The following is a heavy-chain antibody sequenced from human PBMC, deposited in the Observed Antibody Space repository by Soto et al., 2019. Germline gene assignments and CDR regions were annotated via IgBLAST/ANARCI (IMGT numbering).Heavy chain of an antibody. D-gene: IGHD2-2*01. CDR2: IYSGGST. CDR1: GGFVNSDTHS. CDR3: ARFVRSCSATTCSTRADV. Sequence: PSETLSLICTVSGGFVNSDTHSWSWIRQTPGKRLEWIGFIYSGGSTKNPSLRSRVTMSVDTSKNQFSLKLRSVIVADTAVYHCARFVRSCSATTCSTRADVWGQGITVTVSS. J-gene: IGHJ6*02. V-gene: IGHV4-61*01.